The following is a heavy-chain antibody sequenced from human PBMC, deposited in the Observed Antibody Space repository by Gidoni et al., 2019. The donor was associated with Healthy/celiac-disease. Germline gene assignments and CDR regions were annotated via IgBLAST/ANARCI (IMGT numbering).Heavy chain of an antibody. CDR2: IIPIFGTA. D-gene: IGHD4-17*01. J-gene: IGHJ5*02. Sequence: QVQLVQSGAEVQKPGSSVKVSCKAHGGTFSSYAISWVRQAPGQGLEWMGVIIPIFGTANYAQKFQGRVTITADESTSTAYMELSSLRSEDTAVYYCARDLDGDYPGDWFDPWGQGTLVTVSS. V-gene: IGHV1-69*01. CDR3: ARDLDGDYPGDWFDP. CDR1: GGTFSSYA.